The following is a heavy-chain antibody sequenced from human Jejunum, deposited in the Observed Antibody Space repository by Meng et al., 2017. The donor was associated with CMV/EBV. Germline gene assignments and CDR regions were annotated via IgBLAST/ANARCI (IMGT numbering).Heavy chain of an antibody. Sequence: TFSTYGINWVRQSPGAGLEWVSSISSSSSYIKYADSMKGRVTISRDNAKNSVYLQMNSLRAEDTAVYYCAKGGGYDIRPPHDAFDMWGQGTTVTVSS. CDR2: ISSSSSYI. D-gene: IGHD5-12*01. CDR3: AKGGGYDIRPPHDAFDM. J-gene: IGHJ3*02. CDR1: TFSTYG. V-gene: IGHV3-21*01.